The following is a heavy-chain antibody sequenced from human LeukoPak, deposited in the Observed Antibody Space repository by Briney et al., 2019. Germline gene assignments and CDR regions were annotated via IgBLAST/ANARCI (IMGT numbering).Heavy chain of an antibody. D-gene: IGHD3-3*01. CDR3: AKRYYDFPLDY. Sequence: GGSLRLSCAASGFTFSIYAMNWVRQAPGEGLEWVSSISANGGETHYADSVKSRFTISRDNSKNTLYLQINNPRVEDTAVYYCAKRYYDFPLDYWGQGTLVTVSS. CDR2: ISANGGET. CDR1: GFTFSIYA. J-gene: IGHJ4*02. V-gene: IGHV3-23*01.